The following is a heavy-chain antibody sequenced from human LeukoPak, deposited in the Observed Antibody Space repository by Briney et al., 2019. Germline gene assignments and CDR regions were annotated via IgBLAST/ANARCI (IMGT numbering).Heavy chain of an antibody. D-gene: IGHD4-17*01. CDR2: IYYSGST. CDR1: GGSISSGDYY. CDR3: ARVLTVSYYYMDV. Sequence: PSETLSLTCTVSGGSISSGDYYWSWIRQPPGKGLEWIGYIYYSGSTYYNPSLKSRVTISVDTSKNQFSLKLGSVTAADTAVYYCARVLTVSYYYMDVWGKGTTVTVPS. V-gene: IGHV4-30-4*08. J-gene: IGHJ6*03.